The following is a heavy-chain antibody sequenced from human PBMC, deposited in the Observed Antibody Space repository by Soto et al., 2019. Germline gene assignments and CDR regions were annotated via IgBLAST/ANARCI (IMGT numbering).Heavy chain of an antibody. CDR3: ARQVPAAIRLGWFDP. V-gene: IGHV4-39*01. D-gene: IGHD2-2*02. CDR1: GGSISRSTYY. J-gene: IGHJ5*02. CDR2: IYYSGST. Sequence: ETLSLTCTVSGGSISRSTYYWGWIRQPPGKGLEWIGSIYYSGSTYYRPSLKSRVTISVDTSKNQFSLKLSSMTAADTAVYYCARQVPAAIRLGWFDPWGQGTLVTVSS.